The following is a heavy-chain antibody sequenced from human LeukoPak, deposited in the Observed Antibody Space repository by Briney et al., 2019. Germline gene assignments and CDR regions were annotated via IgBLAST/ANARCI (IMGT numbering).Heavy chain of an antibody. CDR3: AKGGWGTVLDY. Sequence: PGGSLRLSCAASGFTFNDYGMSWVRQAPGKGLEWVSTISGSGISTYYADSVKGRFTISRDNSRNTLYLQLNSLRAEDTAVYYCAKGGWGTVLDYWGQGTLVTVSP. V-gene: IGHV3-23*01. J-gene: IGHJ4*02. CDR1: GFTFNDYG. CDR2: ISGSGIST. D-gene: IGHD3-16*01.